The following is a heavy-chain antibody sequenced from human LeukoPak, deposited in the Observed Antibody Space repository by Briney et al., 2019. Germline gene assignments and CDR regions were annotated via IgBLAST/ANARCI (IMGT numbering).Heavy chain of an antibody. CDR3: ARLRRDGYNYLDY. J-gene: IGHJ4*02. CDR2: IYSGGST. V-gene: IGHV3-53*01. Sequence: GGSLRLSCAASGFTVSSNYMSWVRQAPGKGLEWVSVIYSGGSTYYADSVKGRFTISRDNSKNTLYLQMNSLRAEDTAVYYCARLRRDGYNYLDYWGQGTLVTVSS. CDR1: GFTVSSNY. D-gene: IGHD5-24*01.